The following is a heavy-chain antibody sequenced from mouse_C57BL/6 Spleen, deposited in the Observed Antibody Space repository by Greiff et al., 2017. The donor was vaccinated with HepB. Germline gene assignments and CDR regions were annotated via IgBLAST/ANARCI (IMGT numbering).Heavy chain of an antibody. CDR2: INYDGSST. J-gene: IGHJ1*03. CDR1: GFTFSDYY. V-gene: IGHV5-16*01. Sequence: EVKLVESEGGLVQPGSSMKLSCTASGFTFSDYYMAWVRQVPEKGLEWVANINYDGSSTYYLDSLKSRFIISRDNAKNILYLQMSSLKSEDTATYYCARKFSNYWYFDVWGTGTTVTVSS. D-gene: IGHD2-5*01. CDR3: ARKFSNYWYFDV.